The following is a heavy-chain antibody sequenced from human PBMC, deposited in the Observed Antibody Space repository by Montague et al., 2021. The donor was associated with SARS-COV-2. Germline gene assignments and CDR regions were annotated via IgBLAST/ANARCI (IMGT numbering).Heavy chain of an antibody. V-gene: IGHV4-34*01. CDR2: INHSGSP. D-gene: IGHD5-24*01. CDR1: GESVSGFY. Sequence: SETLSLTCAVYGESVSGFYWGWIRQPPGEGLEWLGEINHSGSPNXNPSLKSRVTMSLDTSKNQFSLRLSSVTAADTAAYFCARGFRTVEMPTISFDYWGQGTLVTVSS. CDR3: ARGFRTVEMPTISFDY. J-gene: IGHJ4*02.